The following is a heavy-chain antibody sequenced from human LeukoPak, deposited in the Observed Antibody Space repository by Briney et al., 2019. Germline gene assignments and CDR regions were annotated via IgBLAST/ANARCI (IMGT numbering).Heavy chain of an antibody. J-gene: IGHJ3*02. D-gene: IGHD3-22*01. V-gene: IGHV3-21*01. CDR2: ISSSSSYI. CDR1: GFTFSSYS. CDR3: ARVEPYYDSSGYYVNAFDI. Sequence: GGPLRLSCAASGFTFSSYSMNWVRQAPGKGLEWVSSISSSSSYIYYADSVKGRFTISRDNAKNSLYLQMNSLRAEDTAVYYCARVEPYYDSSGYYVNAFDIWGQGTMVTVSS.